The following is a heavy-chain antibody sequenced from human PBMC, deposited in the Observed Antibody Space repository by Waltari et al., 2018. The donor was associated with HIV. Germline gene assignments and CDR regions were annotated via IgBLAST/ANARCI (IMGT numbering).Heavy chain of an antibody. CDR1: GGSISSYY. D-gene: IGHD7-27*01. Sequence: QVQLQESGPGLVKPSETLSLTCTVSGGSISSYYWSWIRQPAGKGLEGIGRIYTSESTTYTPSLKSRVTMSVDTSKNQFSRKLSSVTAADTAVYYCARAYLGWSSNWFDPWGQGTLVTVSS. V-gene: IGHV4-4*07. J-gene: IGHJ5*02. CDR2: IYTSEST. CDR3: ARAYLGWSSNWFDP.